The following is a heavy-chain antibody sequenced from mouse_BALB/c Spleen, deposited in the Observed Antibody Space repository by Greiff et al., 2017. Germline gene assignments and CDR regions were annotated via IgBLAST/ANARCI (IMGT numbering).Heavy chain of an antibody. V-gene: IGHV7-3*02. CDR3: ARAVYYYGSSPYYYAMDY. Sequence: EVKLVESGGGLVQPGGSLRLSCATSGFTFTDYYMSWVRQPPGKALEWLGFIRNKANGYTTEYSASVKGRFTISRDNSQSILYLQMNTLRAEDSATYYCARAVYYYGSSPYYYAMDYWGQGTSVTVSS. J-gene: IGHJ4*01. CDR2: IRNKANGYTT. D-gene: IGHD1-1*01. CDR1: GFTFTDYY.